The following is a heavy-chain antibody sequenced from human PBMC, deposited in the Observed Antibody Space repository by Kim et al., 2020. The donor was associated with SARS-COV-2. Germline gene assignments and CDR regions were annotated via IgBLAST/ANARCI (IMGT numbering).Heavy chain of an antibody. CDR3: ARARGYSYGLSSFDP. D-gene: IGHD5-18*01. CDR1: GYTFTSYY. V-gene: IGHV1-46*01. CDR2: INPSGGST. Sequence: ASVKVSCKASGYTFTSYYMHWVRQAPGQGLEWMGIINPSGGSTSYAQKFQGRVTMTRDTSTSTVYMELSSLRSEDTAVYYGARARGYSYGLSSFDPWGQGTLVTVSS. J-gene: IGHJ5*02.